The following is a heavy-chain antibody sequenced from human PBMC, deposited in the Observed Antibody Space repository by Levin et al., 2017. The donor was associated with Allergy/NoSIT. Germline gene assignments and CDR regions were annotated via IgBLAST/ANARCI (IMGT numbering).Heavy chain of an antibody. CDR3: ASVSSRGYRSGNYYAHYYGTDV. D-gene: IGHD3-10*01. Sequence: GGSLRLSCKGSGYSFTTYWISWVRQLPGKGLEWMGRIDPSDSYTNYSPSFQGHVTISADKSINTAYLQWSSLKASDTAMYYCASVSSRGYRSGNYYAHYYGTDVWGQGTTVTVSS. J-gene: IGHJ6*02. CDR1: GYSFTTYW. V-gene: IGHV5-10-1*01. CDR2: IDPSDSYT.